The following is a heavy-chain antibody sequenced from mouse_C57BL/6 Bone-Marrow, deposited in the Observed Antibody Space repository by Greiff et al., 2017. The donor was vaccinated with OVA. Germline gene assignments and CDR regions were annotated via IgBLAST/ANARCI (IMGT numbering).Heavy chain of an antibody. V-gene: IGHV1-69*01. J-gene: IGHJ4*01. CDR1: GYTFTSYW. Sequence: QVQLQQPGAELVMPGASVKLSCKASGYTFTSYWMHWVKQRPGQGLEWIGEIDPSDSYTNYTQKFKGKSTLTVDKSSSTAYMQLRSLTSEDAAVYYSAGRGPYAMDYWGQGTSVTVSS. CDR3: AGRGPYAMDY. CDR2: IDPSDSYT.